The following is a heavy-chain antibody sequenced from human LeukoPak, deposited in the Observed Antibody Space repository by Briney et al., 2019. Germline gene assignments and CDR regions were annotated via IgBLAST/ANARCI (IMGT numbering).Heavy chain of an antibody. CDR2: ISSSSTYI. CDR3: ARDQGGSDTYYFAY. CDR1: GFTFSSYN. J-gene: IGHJ4*02. V-gene: IGHV3-21*01. D-gene: IGHD1-26*01. Sequence: GGSLRLSCAASGFTFSSYNMNWVRQAPGKGLEWVSSISSSSTYIYYAYSAKGLFTFSRDTAKKSLYLQMNSMRAEDTAVYYCARDQGGSDTYYFAYWGQGTLVTVSS.